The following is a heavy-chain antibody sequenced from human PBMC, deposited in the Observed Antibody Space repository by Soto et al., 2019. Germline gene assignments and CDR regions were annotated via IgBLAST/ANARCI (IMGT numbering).Heavy chain of an antibody. V-gene: IGHV1-69*13. J-gene: IGHJ4*02. CDR3: ARGGFRYSSSWTPVDY. CDR1: GGTFSSYA. Sequence: SVKVSCKASGGTFSSYAISWVRQAPGQGLEWMGGIIPIFGTANYAQKFQGRVTITADESTSTAYMELSSLRSEDTAVYYCARGGFRYSSSWTPVDYWGQGTLVTVSS. CDR2: IIPIFGTA. D-gene: IGHD6-13*01.